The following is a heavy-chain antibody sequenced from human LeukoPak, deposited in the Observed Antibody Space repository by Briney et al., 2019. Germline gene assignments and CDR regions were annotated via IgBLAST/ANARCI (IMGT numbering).Heavy chain of an antibody. CDR2: ISGGGDLT. D-gene: IGHD3-22*01. CDR1: GITFSNSA. V-gene: IGHV3-23*01. Sequence: GGSLRLSCVPSGITFSNSALTWVRQAPGRGLEWVSTISGGGDLTFYTDSVKGRFTISRDNSKNTLYLQMNSLRAEDTALYYCAKDGDSSGYYYFDYWGQGTLVTVSS. J-gene: IGHJ4*02. CDR3: AKDGDSSGYYYFDY.